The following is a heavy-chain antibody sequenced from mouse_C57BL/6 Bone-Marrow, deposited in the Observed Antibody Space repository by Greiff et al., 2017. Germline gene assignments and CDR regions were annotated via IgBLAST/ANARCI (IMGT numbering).Heavy chain of an antibody. CDR3: ARGGYGARFAY. V-gene: IGHV1-82*01. D-gene: IGHD2-2*01. Sequence: QVQLKESGPELVKPGASVKISCKASGYAFSSSWMNWVKQRPGKGLEWIGRIYPGDGDTNYNGKFKGKATLTADKSSSPAYMQLSSLTSEEPAVYFCARGGYGARFAYRGQGTLVTVSA. CDR1: GYAFSSSW. J-gene: IGHJ3*01. CDR2: IYPGDGDT.